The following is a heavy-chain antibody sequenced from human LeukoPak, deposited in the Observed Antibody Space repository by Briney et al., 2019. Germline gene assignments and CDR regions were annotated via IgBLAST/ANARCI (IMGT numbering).Heavy chain of an antibody. V-gene: IGHV3-33*01. Sequence: GGSLRLSCAASGFIFSSYGMHWVRQAPGKGLEWVAVIWYDGSNKYYADSVKGRSTISRDNIKNTLYLQMNSLRAEDTAVYYCARASINGDELGAFDIWGQGTMVTVSS. CDR2: IWYDGSNK. CDR3: ARASINGDELGAFDI. CDR1: GFIFSSYG. J-gene: IGHJ3*02. D-gene: IGHD4-17*01.